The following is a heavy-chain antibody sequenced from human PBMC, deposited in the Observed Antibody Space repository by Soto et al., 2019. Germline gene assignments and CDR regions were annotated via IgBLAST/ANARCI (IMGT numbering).Heavy chain of an antibody. CDR3: ARDSWIFDY. CDR1: GFTFSSYA. J-gene: IGHJ4*02. D-gene: IGHD2-15*01. V-gene: IGHV3-30*01. CDR2: ISYDGSNK. Sequence: QVQLVESGGGVVQPGRSLRLSCAASGFTFSSYAMHWVRQAPGKGLEWVTVISYDGSNKYYADSVKGRFTVSRDNSKNTLYLPMNSLRAEDAAEYYGARDSWIFDYCGQRPLVNVSS.